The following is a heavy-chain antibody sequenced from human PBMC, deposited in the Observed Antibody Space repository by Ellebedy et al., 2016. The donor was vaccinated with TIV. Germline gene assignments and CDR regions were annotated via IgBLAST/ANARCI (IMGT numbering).Heavy chain of an antibody. V-gene: IGHV3-21*01. Sequence: GGSLRLSXAASGFTFSSYSMNWVRQAPGKGLEWVSSISSSSSYIYYADSVKGRFTISRDNAKNSLYLQMNSLRAEDTAVYYCARDPVSGSYRNWFDPWGQGTLVTVSS. D-gene: IGHD1-26*01. CDR3: ARDPVSGSYRNWFDP. J-gene: IGHJ5*02. CDR2: ISSSSSYI. CDR1: GFTFSSYS.